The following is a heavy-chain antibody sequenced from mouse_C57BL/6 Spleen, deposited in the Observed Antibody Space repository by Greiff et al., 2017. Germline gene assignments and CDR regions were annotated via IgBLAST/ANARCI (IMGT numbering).Heavy chain of an antibody. CDR1: GYAFSSYW. D-gene: IGHD1-1*01. CDR2: IYPGVGDT. V-gene: IGHV1-80*01. Sequence: QVQLQQSGAELVKPGASVKISCKASGYAFSSYWMNWVKQRPGKGLEWIGQIYPGVGDTNYNGKFKGKATLTADKSSSTAYMQLSSLTSGDSAVYFCAREAYASSYAMDDWGQGTSVTVSS. J-gene: IGHJ4*01. CDR3: AREAYASSYAMDD.